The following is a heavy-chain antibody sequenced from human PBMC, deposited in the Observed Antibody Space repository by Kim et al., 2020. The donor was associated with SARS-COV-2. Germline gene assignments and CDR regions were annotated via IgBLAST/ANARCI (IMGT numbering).Heavy chain of an antibody. Sequence: STTYSPSLQVRLTISVAMSKNQFSLKLASVTAADTAVYFCARAIDTSGYYYWGQGTLVTVSS. V-gene: IGHV4-34*01. CDR2: ST. D-gene: IGHD3-22*01. CDR3: ARAIDTSGYYY. J-gene: IGHJ4*02.